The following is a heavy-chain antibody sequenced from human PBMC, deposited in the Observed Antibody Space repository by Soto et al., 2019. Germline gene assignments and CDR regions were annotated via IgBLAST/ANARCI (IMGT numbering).Heavy chain of an antibody. D-gene: IGHD4-17*01. CDR1: GYTFSSYG. CDR2: ISAYNGNT. Sequence: QVQLVQSGAEVKKPGASVKVSCKASGYTFSSYGISWVRQAPGQGLEWMGWISAYNGNTNYAQKLQGRVTMTTDTSTSTAYMELRRLRSDGTAVYYCARDLGYGDYEAGGNDIDYWGQGTLVTVSS. CDR3: ARDLGYGDYEAGGNDIDY. V-gene: IGHV1-18*01. J-gene: IGHJ4*02.